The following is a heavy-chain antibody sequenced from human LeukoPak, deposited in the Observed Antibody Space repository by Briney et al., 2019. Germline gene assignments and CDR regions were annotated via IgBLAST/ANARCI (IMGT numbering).Heavy chain of an antibody. V-gene: IGHV3-23*01. Sequence: VGSLRLSCAASGFTFSNYAMSWVRQAPGKGLEWWSVISGPGVSTYNADSVKGRFTISRDNSKNTLYLQMNRLRAEDTAVYYCAKMVGVPAATPFDYWGQGTLVTVSS. CDR2: ISGPGVST. CDR3: AKMVGVPAATPFDY. J-gene: IGHJ4*02. D-gene: IGHD2-2*02. CDR1: GFTFSNYA.